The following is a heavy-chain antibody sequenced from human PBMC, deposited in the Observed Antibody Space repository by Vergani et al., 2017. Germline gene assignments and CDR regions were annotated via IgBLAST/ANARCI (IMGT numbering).Heavy chain of an antibody. V-gene: IGHV4-39*01. CDR1: GGSITSSSYY. CDR3: ARMDIVVVVAAHYFDY. CDR2: IYHSGGA. J-gene: IGHJ4*02. Sequence: QLHLQESGPGLVKPSETLSLTCTVSGGSITSSSYYWGWIRQPPGKGLEWIGNIYHSGGAYYNPSLKGRVTISVDTSKNQFSLKLSSVTAADTAVYYCARMDIVVVVAAHYFDYWGQGTLVTVSS. D-gene: IGHD2-15*01.